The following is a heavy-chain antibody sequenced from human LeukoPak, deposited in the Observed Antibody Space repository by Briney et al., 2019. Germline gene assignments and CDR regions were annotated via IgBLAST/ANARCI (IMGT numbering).Heavy chain of an antibody. Sequence: PGGSLRLSCAASGFTFSSYSMNWVRQAPGKGLEWVSSISSSSSYIYYADSVKGRFTISRDNAKNSLYLQMNSLRAEDTAVYYCARGDSSSWYPHYYYYMDVWGKGTTVTVSS. D-gene: IGHD6-13*01. CDR2: ISSSSSYI. CDR1: GFTFSSYS. CDR3: ARGDSSSWYPHYYYYMDV. J-gene: IGHJ6*03. V-gene: IGHV3-21*01.